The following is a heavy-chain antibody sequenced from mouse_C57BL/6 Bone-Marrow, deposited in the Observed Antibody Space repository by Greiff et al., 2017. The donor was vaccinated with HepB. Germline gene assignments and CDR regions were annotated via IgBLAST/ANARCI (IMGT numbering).Heavy chain of an antibody. CDR3: ARGGYYGPYAMDY. CDR1: GFTFSDYG. V-gene: IGHV5-17*01. J-gene: IGHJ4*01. Sequence: EVKVVESGGGLVKPGGSLKLSCAASGFTFSDYGMHWVRQAPEKGLEWVAYISSGSSTIYYADTVKGRFTITRDNAKNTLYRQMTSLRSEDTAMYYCARGGYYGPYAMDYWGQGTSVTVSS. D-gene: IGHD1-2*01. CDR2: ISSGSSTI.